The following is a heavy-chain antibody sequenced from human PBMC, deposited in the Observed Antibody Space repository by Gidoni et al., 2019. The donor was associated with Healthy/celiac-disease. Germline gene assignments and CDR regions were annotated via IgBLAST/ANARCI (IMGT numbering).Heavy chain of an antibody. J-gene: IGHJ4*02. V-gene: IGHV3-30-3*01. D-gene: IGHD6-6*01. CDR1: GSTFSSYA. CDR3: ASARAARLVYFDY. CDR2: ISYDGSNK. Sequence: QVQLVESGGGVVQPGRSLRLSCAASGSTFSSYAMHWVRQAPGKGLEWLAVISYDGSNKYYADSVKGRFTISRDNSKNTLYLQMNSLRAEDTAVYYCASARAARLVYFDYWGQGTLVTVSS.